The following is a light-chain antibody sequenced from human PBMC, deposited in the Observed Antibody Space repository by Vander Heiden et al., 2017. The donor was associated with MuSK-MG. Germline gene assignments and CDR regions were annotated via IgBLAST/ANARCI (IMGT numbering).Light chain of an antibody. CDR3: SSYTSDNAPVV. V-gene: IGLV2-14*01. Sequence: QSALTQPASVAGSPGQSITISCTGTSSDVGGYNYVSWYQQHPGNVPKLMLYEVTNRPSGVSNRFSGSKSGNTASLTISGLQAEDEADYYCSSYTSDNAPVVFGGGTKLTVL. CDR1: SSDVGGYNY. J-gene: IGLJ2*01. CDR2: EVT.